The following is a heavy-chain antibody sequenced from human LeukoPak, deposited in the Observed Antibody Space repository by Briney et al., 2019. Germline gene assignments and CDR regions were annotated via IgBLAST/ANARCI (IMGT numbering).Heavy chain of an antibody. V-gene: IGHV1-18*01. D-gene: IGHD4-17*01. CDR1: GYTFTNYG. J-gene: IGHJ5*02. CDR3: ARAAYGDSKGWFDP. Sequence: ASVRVSLKGFGYTFTNYGITWGRQAPGKGLEWMGWSNPYIGKSNYAQKLQGRVTMTTDTSTSTAYMELRSLRSDDTAVYFCARAAYGDSKGWFDPWGQGTLVTVSS. CDR2: SNPYIGKS.